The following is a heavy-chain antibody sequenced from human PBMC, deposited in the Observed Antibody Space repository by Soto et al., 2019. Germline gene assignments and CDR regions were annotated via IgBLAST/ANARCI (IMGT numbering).Heavy chain of an antibody. CDR3: ARDRGGYYDILTGYQNYYYYGMDV. CDR1: GSTFTSYG. Sequence: ASVKVSCEASGSTFTSYGISWVRQAPGQGLEWMGWISAYNGNTNYAHKLHCRVTMATDTSTSTAYMELRSLRSDDTAVYYCARDRGGYYDILTGYQNYYYYGMDVWGQGTTVTVS. CDR2: ISAYNGNT. D-gene: IGHD3-9*01. V-gene: IGHV1-18*04. J-gene: IGHJ6*02.